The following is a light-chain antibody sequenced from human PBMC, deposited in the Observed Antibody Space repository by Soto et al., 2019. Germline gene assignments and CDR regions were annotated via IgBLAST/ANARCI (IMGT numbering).Light chain of an antibody. CDR3: QSYDSSLSGFYV. CDR2: EVV. Sequence: QSVLTQPPSASGSPGQSVTISCTGTKNDIGVYDFVSWYQHHPGKAPRLIIYEVVQRPSGVPDRFSGSKSGNTASLTVSGLQAADEADYYCQSYDSSLSGFYVFGTGTKVTVL. CDR1: KNDIGVYDF. V-gene: IGLV2-8*01. J-gene: IGLJ1*01.